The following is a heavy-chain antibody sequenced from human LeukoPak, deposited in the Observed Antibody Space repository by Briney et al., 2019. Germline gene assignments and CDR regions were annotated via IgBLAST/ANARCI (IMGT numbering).Heavy chain of an antibody. CDR3: ARDRIYDILTGYSRAFDY. Sequence: GGSLRLSCAASGFTFSSYSMNWVRQAPGKGLEWVSSISSSSSYIYYADSVKGRFTISRDNAKNSLYLQMNSLRAEDTAVYYCARDRIYDILTGYSRAFDYWGQGTLVTVYS. V-gene: IGHV3-21*01. D-gene: IGHD3-9*01. CDR2: ISSSSSYI. J-gene: IGHJ4*02. CDR1: GFTFSSYS.